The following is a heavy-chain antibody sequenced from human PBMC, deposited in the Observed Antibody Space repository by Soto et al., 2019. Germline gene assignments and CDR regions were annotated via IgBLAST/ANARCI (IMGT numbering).Heavy chain of an antibody. D-gene: IGHD2-15*01. CDR3: ATSPRRVEGTWYLDY. J-gene: IGHJ4*02. CDR2: ILHTGNT. V-gene: IGHV4-4*02. CDR1: GDSFTSSNW. Sequence: QVQLQEAGPGLVKPSGALSLSCAVSGDSFTSSNWWAWVRQPPGKGLELIGDILHTGNTDYSPSLRSRVTISIGASKKQFALYLTSVTATDTAVYDCATSPRRVEGTWYLDYLGQGDLVTGSS.